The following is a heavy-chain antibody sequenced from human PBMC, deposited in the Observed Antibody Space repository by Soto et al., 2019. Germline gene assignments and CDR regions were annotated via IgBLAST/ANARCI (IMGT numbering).Heavy chain of an antibody. V-gene: IGHV1-24*01. J-gene: IGHJ5*02. CDR3: ATLGYCSSTSCYFLDWFDP. CDR1: GYTLTELS. Sequence: GASVKVSCKVSGYTLTELSMHWVRQAPGKGLEWMGGFDPEDGETIYAQKFQGRVTMTEDTSTDTAYMELSCLRSEDTSVYYCATLGYCSSTSCYFLDWFDPWGQGTLVTVSS. D-gene: IGHD2-2*01. CDR2: FDPEDGET.